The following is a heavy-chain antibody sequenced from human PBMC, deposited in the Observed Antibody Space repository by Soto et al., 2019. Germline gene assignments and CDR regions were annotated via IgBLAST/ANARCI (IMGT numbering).Heavy chain of an antibody. V-gene: IGHV3-23*01. CDR1: GFTFSSYA. J-gene: IGHJ6*02. CDR3: AKGGFEGWGYYGMDV. D-gene: IGHD3-16*01. CDR2: ISGSGGST. Sequence: GGSLRLSCAASGFTFSSYAMSWVRQAPGKGLEWVSAISGSGGSTYYADSVKGRFTISRDNSKNTLYLQMNSLRAEDTAVYYCAKGGFEGWGYYGMDVWGQGTTVTVSS.